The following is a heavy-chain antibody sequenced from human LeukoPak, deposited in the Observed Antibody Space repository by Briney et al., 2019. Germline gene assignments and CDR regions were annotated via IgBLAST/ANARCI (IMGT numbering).Heavy chain of an antibody. Sequence: SETLSLTCTVSGGSISSYYWSWIRQPAGKGLKWIGRIYSTGSTNYNPSLKSRVTMSVDTSKNQFSLRLRSVTAADTAVYYCARQIASAGTAGFDFWGQGALVTVSS. D-gene: IGHD6-13*01. CDR1: GGSISSYY. CDR3: ARQIASAGTAGFDF. CDR2: IYSTGST. V-gene: IGHV4-4*07. J-gene: IGHJ4*02.